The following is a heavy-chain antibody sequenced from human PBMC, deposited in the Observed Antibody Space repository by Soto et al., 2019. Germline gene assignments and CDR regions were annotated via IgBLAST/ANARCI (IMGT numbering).Heavy chain of an antibody. CDR2: ISIRGGDE. CDR1: GVTFSSYA. J-gene: IGHJ4*02. V-gene: IGHV3-30*03. Sequence: GGFLRLSCAASGVTFSSYAMHWARQAPGKGLEWVTVISIRGGDEYYAESVRGRFTISRDDSKNTLYLQMDSLRVEDTAVYYCARGTIVARQHLDYWGQGTLVTVSS. D-gene: IGHD6-6*01. CDR3: ARGTIVARQHLDY.